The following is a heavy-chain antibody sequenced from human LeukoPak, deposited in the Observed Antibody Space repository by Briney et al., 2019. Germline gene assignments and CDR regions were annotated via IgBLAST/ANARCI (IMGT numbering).Heavy chain of an antibody. Sequence: SETLSLTCAVYGGSFSGYYWSWIRQPPGKGLGWIGEINHSGSTNYNPSLKSRVTISVDTSKNQFSLKLSSVTAADTAVYYCARARWLQSRLDYWGQGTLVTVSS. CDR2: INHSGST. V-gene: IGHV4-34*01. CDR1: GGSFSGYY. CDR3: ARARWLQSRLDY. J-gene: IGHJ4*02. D-gene: IGHD5-24*01.